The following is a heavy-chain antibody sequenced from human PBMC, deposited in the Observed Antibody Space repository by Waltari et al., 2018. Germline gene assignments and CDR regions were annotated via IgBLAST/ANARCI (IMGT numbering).Heavy chain of an antibody. CDR1: GGSISSSSYY. J-gene: IGHJ4*02. CDR3: ARDDIVVVPAASGGFDY. CDR2: IYYSGGT. D-gene: IGHD2-2*01. Sequence: QLQLQESGPGLVKPSETLSLTCTVSGGSISSSSYYWGWIRQPPGKGLEWIGRIYYSGGTYYNPSLKSRVTISVDTSKNQFSLKLSSVTAADTAVYYCARDDIVVVPAASGGFDYWGQGTLVTVSS. V-gene: IGHV4-39*07.